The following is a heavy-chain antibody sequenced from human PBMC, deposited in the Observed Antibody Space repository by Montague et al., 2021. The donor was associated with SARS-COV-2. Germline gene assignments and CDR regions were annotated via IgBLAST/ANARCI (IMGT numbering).Heavy chain of an antibody. J-gene: IGHJ3*02. V-gene: IGHV3-21*01. CDR3: ARNCDYGWAFDI. D-gene: IGHD3-16*01. Sequence: SLRLSCAASGFTFSNYNMNWVRQAPGKGLEWVSYINSSSKNIYYADSVKDRFTISRDNAKNSLYLQMNSLRAEDTAIYYCARNCDYGWAFDIWGQGTMVAVSS. CDR2: INSSSKNI. CDR1: GFTFSNYN.